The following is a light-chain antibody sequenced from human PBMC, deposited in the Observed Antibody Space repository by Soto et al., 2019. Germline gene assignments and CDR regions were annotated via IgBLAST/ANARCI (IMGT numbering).Light chain of an antibody. Sequence: EIVLTQSPATLSLSPGERATLSCRASQSISSYFAWYQQKPDQAPRLLLYDASNRATGIPARFSGSGSGTDFTRTISSLEPEDFAVYYCHQRSTWPFTFGPGTKVDIK. CDR1: QSISSY. CDR3: HQRSTWPFT. J-gene: IGKJ3*01. V-gene: IGKV3-11*01. CDR2: DAS.